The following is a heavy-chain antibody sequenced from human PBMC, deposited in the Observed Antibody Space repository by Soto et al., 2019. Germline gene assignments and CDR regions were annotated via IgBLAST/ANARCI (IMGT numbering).Heavy chain of an antibody. CDR1: GYTFTGYY. V-gene: IGHV1-2*04. CDR3: ARGDDYSNYEAYYYGMDV. D-gene: IGHD4-4*01. CDR2: INPNSGGT. J-gene: IGHJ6*02. Sequence: ASVKVSCKASGYTFTGYYMHWVRQAPGQGLEWMGWINPNSGGTNYAQKFQGWVTMTRDTSISTAYMELSRLRSDDTAVYYCARGDDYSNYEAYYYGMDVWGQGTTVTVSS.